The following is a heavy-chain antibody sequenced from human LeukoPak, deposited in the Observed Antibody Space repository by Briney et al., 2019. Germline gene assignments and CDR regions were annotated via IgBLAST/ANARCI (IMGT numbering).Heavy chain of an antibody. D-gene: IGHD6-13*01. J-gene: IGHJ4*02. CDR3: TREAAAGIDY. CDR2: IKQDGSEK. Sequence: PGGSLRLSCAASGFTFSTYWMSWVRQAPGKGLEGVANIKQDGSEKYYLDSVKGRFTISRDNAKNSLYLQMNSLRAEDTAVYFCTREAAAGIDYWGQGTLATVSS. CDR1: GFTFSTYW. V-gene: IGHV3-7*01.